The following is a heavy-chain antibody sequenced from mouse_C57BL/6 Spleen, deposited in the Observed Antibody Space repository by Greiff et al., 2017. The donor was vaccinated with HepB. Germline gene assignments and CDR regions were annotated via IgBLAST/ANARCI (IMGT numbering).Heavy chain of an antibody. J-gene: IGHJ1*03. CDR1: GYTFTSYW. Sequence: QVQLQQPGAELVKPGASVKLSCKASGYTFTSYWMHWVKQRPGQGLEWIGMIHPNSGSTNYNEKFKSKATLTVDKSSSTAYMQLSSLTSEDSAVYYCARSYYGSSYSWYCDVWGTGTTVTVSS. CDR2: IHPNSGST. V-gene: IGHV1-64*01. CDR3: ARSYYGSSYSWYCDV. D-gene: IGHD1-1*01.